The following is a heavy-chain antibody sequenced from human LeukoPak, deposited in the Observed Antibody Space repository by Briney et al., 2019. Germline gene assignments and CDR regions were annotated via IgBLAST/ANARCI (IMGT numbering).Heavy chain of an antibody. D-gene: IGHD6-19*01. CDR1: GGTFSSYA. V-gene: IGHV1-69*05. Sequence: SVKVSCKASGGTFSSYAISWVRQAPGQGLEWMGGIIPIFGTANYAQKFQGRVTITTDESTSTAYMELSSLRSEDTAVYYCARDPQYSSGWYYFIYWGQGTLVTVSS. CDR2: IIPIFGTA. J-gene: IGHJ4*02. CDR3: ARDPQYSSGWYYFIY.